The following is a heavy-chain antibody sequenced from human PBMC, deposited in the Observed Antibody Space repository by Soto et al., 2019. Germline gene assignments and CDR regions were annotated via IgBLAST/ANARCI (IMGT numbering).Heavy chain of an antibody. J-gene: IGHJ6*02. CDR1: GGTFSSYA. CDR2: IIPIFGTA. D-gene: IGHD3-10*01. Sequence: SVKVSCKASGGTFSSYAISWVRQAPGQGLEWMGGIIPIFGTANYAQKFQGRVTITADESTSTAYMELSSLRSEDTAVYYCARSITMVRGVHYYYYYGMDVWGQGTTVTVYS. V-gene: IGHV1-69*13. CDR3: ARSITMVRGVHYYYYYGMDV.